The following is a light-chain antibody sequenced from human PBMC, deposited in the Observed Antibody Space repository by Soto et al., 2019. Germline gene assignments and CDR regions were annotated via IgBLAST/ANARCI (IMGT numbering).Light chain of an antibody. CDR1: SSDVGGYNY. J-gene: IGLJ3*02. Sequence: QSALTQPASVSGSPGQSVTISCTGTSSDVGGYNYVSWYQQYPGKAPKLMIYDVSNRPSGVSNRFSGSKAGNTASLTISGLQAEEEADYCCSSDTSSSTWVFGGGTKLTVL. CDR3: SSDTSSSTWV. CDR2: DVS. V-gene: IGLV2-14*01.